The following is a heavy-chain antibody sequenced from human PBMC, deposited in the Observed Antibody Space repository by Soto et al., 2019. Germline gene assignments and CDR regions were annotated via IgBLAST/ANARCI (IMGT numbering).Heavy chain of an antibody. CDR2: IIPILGIA. V-gene: IGHV1-69*02. J-gene: IGHJ4*02. D-gene: IGHD6-13*01. CDR1: GGTFSSYT. Sequence: QVQLVQSGAEVKKPGSSVKVSCKASGGTFSSYTISWVRQAPGQGLEWMGRIIPILGIANYAQKFQGRVTSTEDKSTSTAYRERSSLRSEDTAVYYCARSIAAAGTGGYFDYWGQGTLVTVSS. CDR3: ARSIAAAGTGGYFDY.